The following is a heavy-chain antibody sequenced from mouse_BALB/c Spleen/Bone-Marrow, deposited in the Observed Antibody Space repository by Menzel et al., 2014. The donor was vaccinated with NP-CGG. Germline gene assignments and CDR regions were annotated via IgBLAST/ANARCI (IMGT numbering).Heavy chain of an antibody. CDR3: TTLARNNFDY. D-gene: IGHD3-1*01. V-gene: IGHV1-5*01. J-gene: IGHJ2*01. CDR2: IHPGNSDT. CDR1: GYTFSNYW. Sequence: SGTVLARPGAAVKMSCKASGYTFSNYWMHWIKQRPGQGLEWIGTIHPGNSDTTYNQKFKGKAKLTAVTSTSTAYVELSSLTNEDSAVYYCTTLARNNFDYWGQGTTLTVSS.